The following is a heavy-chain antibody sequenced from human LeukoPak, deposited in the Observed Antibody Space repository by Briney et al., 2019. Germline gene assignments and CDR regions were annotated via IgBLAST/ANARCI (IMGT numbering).Heavy chain of an antibody. CDR1: GGSFSGYY. D-gene: IGHD6-6*01. Sequence: SETLSLTCAVYGGSFSGYYWSWIRQPPGKGLEWIGEINHSGSTNYNPSLKSRVTISVDTSKNQFSLKLSSVTAADTAVYYCASLTVIAARRDPGYWGQGTLVTVSS. CDR3: ASLTVIAARRDPGY. J-gene: IGHJ4*02. CDR2: INHSGST. V-gene: IGHV4-34*01.